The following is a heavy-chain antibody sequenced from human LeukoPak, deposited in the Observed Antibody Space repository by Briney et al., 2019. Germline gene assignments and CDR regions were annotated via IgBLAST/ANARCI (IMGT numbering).Heavy chain of an antibody. Sequence: PGGSLRLSCAASGFTFSSYAMHWVRQAPGKGLEWVAVISYDGSNKYYADSVKGRFTISRDNSKNTLYLQMNSLRAEDTAVYYCAREIYDFWSGYRSGFDYWGQGTLVTVSS. CDR1: GFTFSSYA. D-gene: IGHD3-3*01. V-gene: IGHV3-30*04. CDR2: ISYDGSNK. J-gene: IGHJ4*02. CDR3: AREIYDFWSGYRSGFDY.